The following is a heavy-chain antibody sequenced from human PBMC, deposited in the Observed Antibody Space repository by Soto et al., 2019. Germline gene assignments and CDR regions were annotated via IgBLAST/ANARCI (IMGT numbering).Heavy chain of an antibody. CDR1: GDSVSSNSAA. CDR2: TYYRSKWYN. J-gene: IGHJ6*03. CDR3: ARDRGYRTNGVCYTFNYYYYMDV. Sequence: PSQTLSLTCAISGDSVSSNSAAWNWIRQSPSRGLEWLGRTYYRSKWYNDYAVSVKSRITINPDTSKNQFSLQLNSVTPEDTAVYYCARDRGYRTNGVCYTFNYYYYMDVWGKGTTVTVSS. D-gene: IGHD2-8*01. V-gene: IGHV6-1*01.